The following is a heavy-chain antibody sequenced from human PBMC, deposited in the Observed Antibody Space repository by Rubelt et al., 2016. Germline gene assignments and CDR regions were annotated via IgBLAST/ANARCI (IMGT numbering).Heavy chain of an antibody. CDR2: ISTTINHA. J-gene: IGHJ4*02. D-gene: IGHD3-3*01. V-gene: IGHV3-11*06. Sequence: VQLVESGGDLVQPGGSLRLSCAASGFTFSDSYMTWIRQAPGKGLEWVSYISTTINHANYAGPVKGRFAISRDNARNPLLLQMNSLGADDTAVYYCARAPWRADFRGQGTLVTVSS. CDR3: ARAPWRADF. CDR1: GFTFSDSY.